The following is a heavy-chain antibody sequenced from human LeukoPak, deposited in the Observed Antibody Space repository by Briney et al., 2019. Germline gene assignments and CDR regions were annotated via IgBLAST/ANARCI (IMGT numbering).Heavy chain of an antibody. J-gene: IGHJ6*03. CDR3: TRSPYDSSGYYSLPYYMDV. Sequence: GGSLRLSCTDSGFMFGDYAMSWVRQAPGKGLEWVAFIRSKAYGGTTAYAASVKGRFTISRDDSKRTAHLQMNSLKTEDTAVYYCTRSPYDSSGYYSLPYYMDVWGKGTTVTISS. V-gene: IGHV3-49*04. CDR1: GFMFGDYA. D-gene: IGHD3-22*01. CDR2: IRSKAYGGTT.